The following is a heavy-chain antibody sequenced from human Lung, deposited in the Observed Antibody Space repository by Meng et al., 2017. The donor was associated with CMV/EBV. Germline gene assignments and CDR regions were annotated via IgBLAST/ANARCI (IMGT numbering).Heavy chain of an antibody. CDR1: GGSISSSSYY. CDR3: ARYLITFGGVIVSDY. D-gene: IGHD3-16*02. Sequence: SXTLSLXCTVSGGSISSSSYYWGWIRQPPGKGLEWIGSIYYSGSTYYNPSLKSRVTISVDTSKNQLSLKLSSVTAADTAVYYCARYLITFGGVIVSDYWGQGTLVTVSS. V-gene: IGHV4-39*07. CDR2: IYYSGST. J-gene: IGHJ4*02.